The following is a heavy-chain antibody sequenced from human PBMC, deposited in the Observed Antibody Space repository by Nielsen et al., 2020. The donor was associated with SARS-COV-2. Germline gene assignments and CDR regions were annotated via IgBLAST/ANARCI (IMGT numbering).Heavy chain of an antibody. CDR1: GGSISSYY. D-gene: IGHD3-9*01. CDR2: IYYSGST. CDR3: AREGDDWALDV. Sequence: SETLSLTCTVSGGSISSYYWSWIRQPPGKGLEWIGYIYYSGSTNYNPSLKSRVTISQDKSKNQFSLKLSSVTAADTAVYYCAREGDDWALDVWGQGTTVTVSS. J-gene: IGHJ6*02. V-gene: IGHV4-59*12.